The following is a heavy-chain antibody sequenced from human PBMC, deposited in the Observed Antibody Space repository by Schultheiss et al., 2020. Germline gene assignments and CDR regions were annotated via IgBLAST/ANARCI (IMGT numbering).Heavy chain of an antibody. CDR1: GGSISSSSYY. D-gene: IGHD4-17*01. CDR3: ARGFGDYVSNYLFDY. Sequence: SATLSLTCTVSGGSISSSSYYWGWIRQPPGKGLEWIGYIYYSGSTYYNPSLKSRVTISVDTSKNQFSLKLSSVTAADTAVYYCARGFGDYVSNYLFDYWGQGTLVTVSS. J-gene: IGHJ4*02. CDR2: IYYSGST. V-gene: IGHV4-39*07.